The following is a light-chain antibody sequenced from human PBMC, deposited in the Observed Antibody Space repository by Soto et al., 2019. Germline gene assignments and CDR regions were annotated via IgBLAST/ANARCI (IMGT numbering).Light chain of an antibody. CDR2: DAS. CDR1: LSISTW. CDR3: QQYFSYSRT. Sequence: DIQLTQSPSTLSASVGDRVTITCRASLSISTWMAWYQQKPGKAPKVLIYDASILASGAPSRFSGSGSGTEFTLVISSLQPEDFASYYCQQYFSYSRTFGQGTKVDIK. J-gene: IGKJ1*01. V-gene: IGKV1-5*01.